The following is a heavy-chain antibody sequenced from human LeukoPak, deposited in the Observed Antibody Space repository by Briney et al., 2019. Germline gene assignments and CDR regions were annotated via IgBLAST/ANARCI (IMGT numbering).Heavy chain of an antibody. D-gene: IGHD6-13*01. J-gene: IGHJ3*02. CDR1: GYTFTDHY. CDR3: ARVGAAAGDDAFDI. CDR2: ISAYNGNT. Sequence: ASDKVSCKALGYTFTDHYFHWLRQAPGQGLEWMGWISAYNGNTNYAQKLQGRVTMTTDTSTNTAYMELRSLRSDDTAVYYCARVGAAAGDDAFDIWGQGTMVTVSS. V-gene: IGHV1-18*04.